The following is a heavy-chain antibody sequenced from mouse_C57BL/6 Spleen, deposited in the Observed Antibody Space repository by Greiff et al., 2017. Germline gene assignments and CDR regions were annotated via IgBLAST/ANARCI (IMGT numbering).Heavy chain of an antibody. CDR3: ARTGLENFDY. CDR2: IYPGDGDT. V-gene: IGHV1-82*01. CDR1: GYAFSSSW. Sequence: QVQLKESGPELVKPGASVKISCKASGYAFSSSWMNWVKQRPGKGLEWIGRIYPGDGDTNYNGKFKGKATLTADKSSSTAYMQLSSLTSEDSAVYFCARTGLENFDYWGQGTTLTVSS. D-gene: IGHD3-3*01. J-gene: IGHJ2*01.